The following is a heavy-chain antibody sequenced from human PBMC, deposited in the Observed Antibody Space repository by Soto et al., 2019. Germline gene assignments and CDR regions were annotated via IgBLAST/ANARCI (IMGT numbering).Heavy chain of an antibody. CDR2: ISSSGDSR. J-gene: IGHJ5*02. Sequence: EEQVSESGGGLVQSGGSLRLSCAASGFNFNTFAMSWIRQAPGRGLEWVSHISSSGDSRDYADSVRGRFTISRDNSKKLLFLQMNSLRADDTATYYCAKDPPSPWTANWVDPWGKGTLVTVSS. D-gene: IGHD5-12*01. CDR1: GFNFNTFA. CDR3: AKDPPSPWTANWVDP. V-gene: IGHV3-23*01.